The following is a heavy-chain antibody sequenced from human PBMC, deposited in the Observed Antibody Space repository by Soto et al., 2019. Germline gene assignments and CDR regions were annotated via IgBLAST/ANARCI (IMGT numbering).Heavy chain of an antibody. V-gene: IGHV4-61*01. CDR2: IYDTGTT. CDR3: ARVEDYGDYFDY. D-gene: IGHD4-17*01. Sequence: PSETLSLTCTVSGASVRSGSYYWSWVQQPPGRGLEWIGYIYDTGTTNYNPSLKSRVTMSVDTSKNQFSLKLNSLTAADTAVYYCARVEDYGDYFDYWGQGTLVTVSS. J-gene: IGHJ4*02. CDR1: GASVRSGSYY.